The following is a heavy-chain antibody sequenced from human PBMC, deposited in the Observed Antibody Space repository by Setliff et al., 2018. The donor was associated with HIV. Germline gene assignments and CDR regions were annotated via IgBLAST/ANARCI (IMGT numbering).Heavy chain of an antibody. CDR3: ARRRCSAASCPDNSWNWLDP. V-gene: IGHV4-39*07. D-gene: IGHD2-15*01. Sequence: ETLSLTCTVSGASISSSHYYWGWIRQPPGKGLEWIGSICNTGSIHYNPSLESRVTISVDTSKTQFSLKLSSVTAADTAMYYCARRRCSAASCPDNSWNWLDPWGQGTLVTVSS. CDR1: GASISSSHYY. CDR2: ICNTGSI. J-gene: IGHJ5*02.